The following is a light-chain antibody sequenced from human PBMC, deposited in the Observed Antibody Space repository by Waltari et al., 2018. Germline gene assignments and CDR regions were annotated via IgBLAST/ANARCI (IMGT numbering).Light chain of an antibody. CDR2: DFN. V-gene: IGLV2-14*03. CDR3: SSYTSSHTWV. Sequence: QSALTQPASVSGSPGQSITISCIGTSSDVGFYNFVSWYQQHPGEAPKLMIYDFNNRPSGVSSRFSGSKSGNTASLTISGLQAEDEADYYCSSYTSSHTWVFGGGTKVTVL. CDR1: SSDVGFYNF. J-gene: IGLJ3*02.